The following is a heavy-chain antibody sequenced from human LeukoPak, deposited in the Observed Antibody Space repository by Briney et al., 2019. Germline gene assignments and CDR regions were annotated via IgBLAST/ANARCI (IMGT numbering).Heavy chain of an antibody. V-gene: IGHV4-31*03. Sequence: PAQSLSLTCTVSGGSISSGGYYWSWIRRHPGKGLEWIGDIYYSGSTYYNPSLKSRVTIAEDTSKNQFSLKLSSVTAADTAVYYCASHDSSGYYDAFDIWGQGTMVTVSS. CDR2: IYYSGST. J-gene: IGHJ3*02. D-gene: IGHD3-22*01. CDR1: GGSISSGGYY. CDR3: ASHDSSGYYDAFDI.